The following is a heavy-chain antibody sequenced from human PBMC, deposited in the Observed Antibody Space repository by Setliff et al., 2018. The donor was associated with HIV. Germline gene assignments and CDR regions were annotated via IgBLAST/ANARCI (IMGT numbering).Heavy chain of an antibody. D-gene: IGHD5-12*01. Sequence: ASVKVSCKASGYSFTDYYIHWVRQAPGQGLEWMGIINPSGGSTSYAQKFQGRVAMTRDTSTSTVYMELSSLRSEDTAVYYCASAGAWQRNALDIWGQGTMVTVSS. CDR3: ASAGAWQRNALDI. CDR2: INPSGGST. CDR1: GYSFTDYY. J-gene: IGHJ3*02. V-gene: IGHV1-46*01.